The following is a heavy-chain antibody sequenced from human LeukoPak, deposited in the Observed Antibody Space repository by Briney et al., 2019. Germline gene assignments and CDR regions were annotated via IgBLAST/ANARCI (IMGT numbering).Heavy chain of an antibody. CDR1: GGSLSSYY. J-gene: IGHJ6*02. CDR2: IYYSGST. Sequence: SETLSLTCTVSGGSLSSYYWSWIRQPPGKGLEWIGYIYYSGSTNYNPSLKSRVTISVDTSKNQFSLKLSSVTAADTAVYYCARGRIAARQGVYYYGMDVWGQGTTVTVSS. CDR3: ARGRIAARQGVYYYGMDV. D-gene: IGHD6-6*01. V-gene: IGHV4-59*12.